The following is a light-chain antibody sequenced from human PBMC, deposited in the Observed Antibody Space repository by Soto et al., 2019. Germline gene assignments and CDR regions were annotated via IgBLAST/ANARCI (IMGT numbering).Light chain of an antibody. J-gene: IGLJ1*01. CDR2: DVS. CDR3: SSYTSSSTYV. V-gene: IGLV2-14*01. Sequence: QSALTQPASVSGSPGQSITISCTGTSSDVGGYNYVSWYQQHPGKAPKLMIYDVSNRPSGVSNPVSGSKSGNTASLTISGLQAEDEADYYCSSYTSSSTYVFGTGTKLTVL. CDR1: SSDVGGYNY.